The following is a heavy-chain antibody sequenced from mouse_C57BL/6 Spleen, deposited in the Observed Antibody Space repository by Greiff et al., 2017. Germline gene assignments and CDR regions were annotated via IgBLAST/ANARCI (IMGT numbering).Heavy chain of an antibody. Sequence: EVKLVESGGGLVQPGGSLSLSCAASGFTFTDYYMSWVRQPPGKALEWLGFIRNKANGYTTEYSASVKGRFTISRDNYQSILYLQMNALRAEDSAAYCCARYEYYGSRDDWYFDVWGTGTTVTVSS. V-gene: IGHV7-3*01. J-gene: IGHJ1*03. CDR1: GFTFTDYY. D-gene: IGHD1-1*01. CDR2: IRNKANGYTT. CDR3: ARYEYYGSRDDWYFDV.